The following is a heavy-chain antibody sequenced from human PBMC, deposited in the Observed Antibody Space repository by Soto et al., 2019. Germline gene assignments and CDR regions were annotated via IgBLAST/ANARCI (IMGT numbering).Heavy chain of an antibody. Sequence: GGSLILSCATSGFIFDDYAMHWVRQAPGKGLEWVSGISWNGGSIVYADSVKGRFTISRDNAKNSLYLQMNSLRAEDTALYYCAKDIVAGISIFGVVIPSLEVWGQGTTVRVSS. CDR2: ISWNGGSI. D-gene: IGHD3-3*01. V-gene: IGHV3-9*01. J-gene: IGHJ6*02. CDR1: GFIFDDYA. CDR3: AKDIVAGISIFGVVIPSLEV.